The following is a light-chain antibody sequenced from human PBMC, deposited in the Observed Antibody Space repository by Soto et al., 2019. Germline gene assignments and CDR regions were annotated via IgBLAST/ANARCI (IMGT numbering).Light chain of an antibody. CDR3: CSFAGSPYV. CDR2: DVS. J-gene: IGLJ1*01. V-gene: IGLV2-11*01. CDR1: SSDVGNHNY. Sequence: QSALTQPRSVSGSPGQSVTISCTGNSSDVGNHNYVSWYQHHPGKAPKLMISDVSKRPSGVPDRFSGSKSGNTASLTISGLQPEDEADYYCCSFAGSPYVFGTGTKVTVL.